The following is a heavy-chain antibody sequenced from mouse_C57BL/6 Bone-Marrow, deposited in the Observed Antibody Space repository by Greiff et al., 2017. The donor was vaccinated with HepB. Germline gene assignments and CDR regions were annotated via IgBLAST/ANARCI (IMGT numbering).Heavy chain of an antibody. CDR1: GYTFTSYW. J-gene: IGHJ3*01. D-gene: IGHD2-2*01. CDR2: IDPSDSYT. CDR3: AREGVYYGYDRLAY. V-gene: IGHV1-69*01. Sequence: QVQLKQPGAELVMPGASVKLSCKASGYTFTSYWMHWVKQRPGQGLEWIGEIDPSDSYTNYNQKFKGKSTLTVDKSSSTAYMQLSSLTSEDSAVYYCAREGVYYGYDRLAYWCRGTRVTVSA.